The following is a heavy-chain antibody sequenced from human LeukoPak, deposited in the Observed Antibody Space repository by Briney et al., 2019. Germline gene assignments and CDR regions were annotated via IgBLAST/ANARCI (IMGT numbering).Heavy chain of an antibody. CDR2: ISWNSGSI. CDR1: GFTFDDYA. J-gene: IGHJ4*02. Sequence: PGGSLRLSCAASGFTFDDYAMHWVRQASGKGLEWVSGISWNSGSIGYADSVKGRFTISRDNAKNSLYLQMNSLRAEDTALYYCAKVMVRFLEWYPIFDYWGQGTLVTVSS. V-gene: IGHV3-9*01. CDR3: AKVMVRFLEWYPIFDY. D-gene: IGHD3-3*01.